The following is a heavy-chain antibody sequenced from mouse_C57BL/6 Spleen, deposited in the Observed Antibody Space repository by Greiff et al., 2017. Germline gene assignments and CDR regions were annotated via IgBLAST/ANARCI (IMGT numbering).Heavy chain of an antibody. V-gene: IGHV1-81*01. J-gene: IGHJ1*03. D-gene: IGHD3-2*02. CDR3: ATAQATAYFDV. Sequence: QVQLQQSGAELARPGASVKLSCKASGYTFTSYGISWVKQRTGQGLEWIGEIYPRSGNTYYNEKFKGKATLTADKSSSTAYMELRSLTSEDSAVYFCATAQATAYFDVWGTGTTVTVSS. CDR2: IYPRSGNT. CDR1: GYTFTSYG.